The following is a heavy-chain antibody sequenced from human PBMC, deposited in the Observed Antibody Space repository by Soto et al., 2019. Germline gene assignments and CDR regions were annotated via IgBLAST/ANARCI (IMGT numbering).Heavy chain of an antibody. J-gene: IGHJ4*02. CDR2: IDSNGGGT. CDR3: ARWSTYYYDTSGYCDL. D-gene: IGHD3-22*01. CDR1: GYTFTGYY. Sequence: QVQLVQSGAEVKKPGASVKVSCKASGYTFTGYYMHWLRQAPGQGLGWMGWIDSNGGGTNYAQKFQGWVTMTRDTSIKTAYMELSRLTSDDTAVYYCARWSTYYYDTSGYCDLWGQGTLVTVSS. V-gene: IGHV1-2*04.